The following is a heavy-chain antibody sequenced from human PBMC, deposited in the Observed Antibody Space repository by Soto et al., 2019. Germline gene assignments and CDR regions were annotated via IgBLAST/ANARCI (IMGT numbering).Heavy chain of an antibody. J-gene: IGHJ6*02. CDR2: IYPGDSDA. V-gene: IGHV5-51*01. D-gene: IGHD6-13*01. Sequence: PGESLKISCXGSGYSFTSYWIGWVRQMPGKGLEWMGIIYPGDSDARYSPSFQGQVTISADKSISTAYLQWSSLKASDTAMYYCARNGIAAAGTTYYYYGMDVWGQGTTVTVSS. CDR1: GYSFTSYW. CDR3: ARNGIAAAGTTYYYYGMDV.